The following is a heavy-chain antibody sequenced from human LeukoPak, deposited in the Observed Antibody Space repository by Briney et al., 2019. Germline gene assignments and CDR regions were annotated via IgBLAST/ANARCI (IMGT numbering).Heavy chain of an antibody. CDR2: ISYDGSNK. CDR1: GFTFSSYA. J-gene: IGHJ4*02. Sequence: GGSLRLSCAASGFTFSSYAMHWVRQAPGKGLEWVAVISYDGSNKYYADSVKGRFTISRDNSKNTLYLQMNSLRAEDTAVYYCARDKSGSYSFGGQGTLVTVSS. V-gene: IGHV3-30*01. D-gene: IGHD1-26*01. CDR3: ARDKSGSYSF.